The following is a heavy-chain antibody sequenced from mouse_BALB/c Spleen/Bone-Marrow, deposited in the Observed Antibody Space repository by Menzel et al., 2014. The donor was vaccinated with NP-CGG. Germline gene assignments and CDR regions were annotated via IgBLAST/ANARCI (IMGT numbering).Heavy chain of an antibody. CDR2: INPSSGYT. V-gene: IGHV1-4*01. CDR1: GYTFTTYT. CDR3: ARRDDGYVFFDY. Sequence: VKLQESGAELARPGASVKMSCRASGYTFTTYTIHWVRQRPGQGLEWIGYINPSSGYTNYIQKFKDKATLTADKSSSTAYMQLSSLTSEDSAVHYCARRDDGYVFFDYWGQGTTLTVSS. J-gene: IGHJ2*01. D-gene: IGHD2-3*01.